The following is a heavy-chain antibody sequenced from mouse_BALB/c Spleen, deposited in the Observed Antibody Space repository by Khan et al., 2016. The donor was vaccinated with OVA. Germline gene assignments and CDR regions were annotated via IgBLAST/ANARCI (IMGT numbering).Heavy chain of an antibody. V-gene: IGHV1S81*02. D-gene: IGHD2-2*01. J-gene: IGHJ3*01. CDR1: GYTFSNYY. Sequence: VQLQQSGAELVKTGASVKLSCKASGYTFSNYYLYWVKQRPGQGLEWIGEINPNNGGSNFNEKFKSKATLTVDKSSYTAYMQLSSLTSEDSAVYYCTRSGYGSFAYWGQGTLVTVSA. CDR2: INPNNGGS. CDR3: TRSGYGSFAY.